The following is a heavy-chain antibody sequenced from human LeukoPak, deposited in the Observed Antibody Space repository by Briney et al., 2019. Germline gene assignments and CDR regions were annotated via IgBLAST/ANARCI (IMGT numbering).Heavy chain of an antibody. CDR2: IYSGGST. CDR3: ARDSDIVVVPAADAFDI. J-gene: IGHJ3*02. CDR1: GFTVSSNY. Sequence: GGSLRLSCAASGFTVSSNYMNWVRQAPGKGLEWVSVIYSGGSTYYADSVKGRFTISRDNSKNTLYLQMNSLRAEDTAVYYCARDSDIVVVPAADAFDIWGQGTMVTVSS. D-gene: IGHD2-2*01. V-gene: IGHV3-66*01.